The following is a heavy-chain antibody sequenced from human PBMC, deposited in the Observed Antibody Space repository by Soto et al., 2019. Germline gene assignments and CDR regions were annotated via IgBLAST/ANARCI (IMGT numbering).Heavy chain of an antibody. V-gene: IGHV3-23*01. J-gene: IGHJ4*02. CDR2: ISGSGGST. CDR1: GFTFSSYA. Sequence: PGGSLRLSCAASGFTFSSYAMSWVRQAPGKGLEWVSAISGSGGSTYYADSVKGRFTISRDNSKNTLYLQMNSLRAEDTAVYYCAKDSGSYRKPYYFDYWGQGTLVTVSS. CDR3: AKDSGSYRKPYYFDY. D-gene: IGHD1-26*01.